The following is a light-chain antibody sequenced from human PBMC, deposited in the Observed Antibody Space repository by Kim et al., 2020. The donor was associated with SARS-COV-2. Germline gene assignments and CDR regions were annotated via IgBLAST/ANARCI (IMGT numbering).Light chain of an antibody. Sequence: GQSITLSCTGTSSAVGAYNFVSWYQQHPGKAPKLIIYDVNKWPSGVSNRFSGSKSGNTASLTIFGLQAEDEADYHCSSYTTSTTWVFGGGTQLTVL. CDR3: SSYTTSTTWV. CDR1: SSAVGAYNF. CDR2: DVN. V-gene: IGLV2-14*04. J-gene: IGLJ3*02.